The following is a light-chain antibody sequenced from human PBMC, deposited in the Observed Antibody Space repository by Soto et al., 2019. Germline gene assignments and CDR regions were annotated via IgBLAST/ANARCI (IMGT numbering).Light chain of an antibody. J-gene: IGKJ1*01. Sequence: DIQMTQSPSYLSASVGDRVTITCRASQTIDNHLNWFQQKPGQAPKVLIYAVSSLQSGVPSRFSGSGSGTDFTLTISSLQPEDFATYYCEQAYNTPRSFGQGTKVEIK. V-gene: IGKV1-39*01. CDR3: EQAYNTPRS. CDR2: AVS. CDR1: QTIDNH.